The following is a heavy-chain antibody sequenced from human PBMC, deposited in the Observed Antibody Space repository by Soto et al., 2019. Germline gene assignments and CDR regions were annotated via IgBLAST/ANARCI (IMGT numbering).Heavy chain of an antibody. D-gene: IGHD4-17*01. Sequence: QVQLQESGPGLVKPSQTLSLTCTVSGGSISSGGYYWSWFRQHPGKGLEWIGYIYYSGSTYYNPSLKSRVTISVDTSKNQFSLKLSSVTAADTAVYYCARDSTVTTLGAFDIWGQGTMVTVSS. V-gene: IGHV4-31*03. J-gene: IGHJ3*02. CDR2: IYYSGST. CDR1: GGSISSGGYY. CDR3: ARDSTVTTLGAFDI.